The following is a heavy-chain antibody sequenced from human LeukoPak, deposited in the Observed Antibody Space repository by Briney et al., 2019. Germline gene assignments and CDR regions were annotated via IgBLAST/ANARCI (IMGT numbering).Heavy chain of an antibody. CDR3: ARDHWLFSSKTWYYYGMDV. Sequence: PSETLSLTCVVSGGFISPYYWSWIRQSPGKGLEWIGYIDPSGSASYNPSLKSRVTIFVDTSKNLFSLILTSVSASDTAIYYCARDHWLFSSKTWYYYGMDVWGQGTTVTVSS. J-gene: IGHJ6*02. CDR2: IDPSGSA. D-gene: IGHD3-9*01. V-gene: IGHV4-59*01. CDR1: GGFISPYY.